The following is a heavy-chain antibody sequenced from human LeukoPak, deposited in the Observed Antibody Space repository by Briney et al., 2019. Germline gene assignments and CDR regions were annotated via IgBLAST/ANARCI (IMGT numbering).Heavy chain of an antibody. CDR3: ARHCSSTSCYWDYFDY. D-gene: IGHD2-2*01. CDR1: GYTFTSYG. Sequence: ASVKVSCKASGYTFTSYGISWVRQALGQGLEWMGWISGHNGNRNYAQKLQGRVTMTTDTSTSTAYMEVRSLRSDDTAVYYCARHCSSTSCYWDYFDYWGQGTLVTVSS. J-gene: IGHJ4*02. CDR2: ISGHNGNR. V-gene: IGHV1-18*01.